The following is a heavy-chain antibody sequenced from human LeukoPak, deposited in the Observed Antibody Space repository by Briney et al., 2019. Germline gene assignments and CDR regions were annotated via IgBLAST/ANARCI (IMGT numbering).Heavy chain of an antibody. CDR3: VRDGDSTVDFDY. J-gene: IGHJ4*02. D-gene: IGHD4-23*01. CDR1: GFTFSSYW. Sequence: GGSLRLSCVASGFTFSSYWMRWVRQAPGKGLVWVSRSSSDGSSTVYADSVEGRFTISRDNAKNTLYLQMNGLRAEDTAVYYCVRDGDSTVDFDYWGQGTLVTVSS. CDR2: SSSDGSST. V-gene: IGHV3-74*01.